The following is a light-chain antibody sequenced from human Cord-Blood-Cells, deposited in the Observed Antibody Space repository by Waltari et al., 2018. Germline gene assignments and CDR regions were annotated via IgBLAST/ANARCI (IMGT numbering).Light chain of an antibody. CDR2: KAS. CDR3: QQYNSYPYT. CDR1: QSISSW. V-gene: IGKV1-5*03. J-gene: IGKJ2*01. Sequence: DIQMTQSPSTLSASVGDRVTITCRASQSISSWLAWYQQKPGKAPKLLIYKASSLESGVPSRFSGSGSGTEFTLTISSLQPDDFSTYYCQQYNSYPYTFGQGTKLEIK.